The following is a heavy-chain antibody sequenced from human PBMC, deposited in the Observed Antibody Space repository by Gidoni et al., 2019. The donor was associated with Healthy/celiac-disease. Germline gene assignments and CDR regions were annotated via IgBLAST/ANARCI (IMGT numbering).Heavy chain of an antibody. D-gene: IGHD6-19*01. V-gene: IGHV3-30-3*01. CDR1: GFTFSSYA. Sequence: QVQLVESGGGVVQPGRSLRLSCAAPGFTFSSYAMHWVRPAPGKGLEWVAVISNDGSNKYYAYSVKGRFTISRDNSKNTLYLQMNSLRAEDTAVYYCARDFIAVAGNIDYWGQGTLVTVSS. CDR2: ISNDGSNK. J-gene: IGHJ4*02. CDR3: ARDFIAVAGNIDY.